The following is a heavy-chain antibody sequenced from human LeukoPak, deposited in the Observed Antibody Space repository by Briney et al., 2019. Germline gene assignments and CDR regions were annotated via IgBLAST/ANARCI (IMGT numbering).Heavy chain of an antibody. D-gene: IGHD5-18*01. J-gene: IGHJ4*02. CDR2: ISYDGSNK. Sequence: GRSLRLSCAASGFTFSSYGMHWVRQAPGKGLEWVAVISYDGSNKYYADSVKGRFTISRDNSKNTLYLQMNSLRAEDTAVYYCAKVRPAMVHFDYWGQGTLVTVSS. CDR3: AKVRPAMVHFDY. CDR1: GFTFSSYG. V-gene: IGHV3-30*18.